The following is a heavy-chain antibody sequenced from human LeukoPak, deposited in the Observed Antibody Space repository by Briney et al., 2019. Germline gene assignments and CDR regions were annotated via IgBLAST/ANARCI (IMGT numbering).Heavy chain of an antibody. CDR1: GYTFTSYG. D-gene: IGHD3-16*01. CDR2: IIPIFGTA. CDR3: AREKSRWGSAFDI. V-gene: IGHV1-69*05. Sequence: ASVKVSCKASGYTFTSYGISWVRQAPGQGLEWMGGIIPIFGTANYAQKFQGRVTITTDESTSTAYMELSSLRSEDTAVYYCAREKSRWGSAFDIWGQGTMVTVSS. J-gene: IGHJ3*02.